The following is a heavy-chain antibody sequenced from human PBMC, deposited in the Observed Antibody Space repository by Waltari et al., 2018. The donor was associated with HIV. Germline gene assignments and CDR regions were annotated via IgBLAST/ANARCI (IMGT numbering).Heavy chain of an antibody. CDR3: AREAADYYGMDV. J-gene: IGHJ6*02. D-gene: IGHD6-13*01. CDR2: ISSSSSYI. V-gene: IGHV3-21*01. CDR1: GFTFSSYS. Sequence: EVQLVESGGGLVKPGGSLRLSCAASGFTFSSYSMTWVRQAAGKGLEWFSSISSSSSYIYYADSVKGRFTISRDNAKNSLYLQMNSLRAEDTAVYYCAREAADYYGMDVWGQGTTVTVSS.